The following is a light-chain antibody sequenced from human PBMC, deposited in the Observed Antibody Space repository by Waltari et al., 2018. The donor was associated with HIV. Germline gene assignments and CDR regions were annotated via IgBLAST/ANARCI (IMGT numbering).Light chain of an antibody. CDR2: DVA. V-gene: IGLV2-14*03. CDR1: SRDVGGYDF. Sequence: QSALTQPASVSGSPGQSITISCTGTSRDVGGYDFVSWYQQQPGKAPKLMIYDVAYRPSGVSNRFSGSKSGNTASLTISGLQGEDEADYYCTSYTSRSKWVFGGGTKLTVL. J-gene: IGLJ3*02. CDR3: TSYTSRSKWV.